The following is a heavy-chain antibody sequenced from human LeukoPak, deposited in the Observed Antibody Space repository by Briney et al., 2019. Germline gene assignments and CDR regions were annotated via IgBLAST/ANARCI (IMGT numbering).Heavy chain of an antibody. D-gene: IGHD5-12*01. CDR2: INSDGSST. CDR1: GFTFSSYW. J-gene: IGHJ4*02. CDR3: ARGPGYSGYDWVDYFDY. V-gene: IGHV3-74*01. Sequence: GGSLRPSCAASGFTFSSYWMHWFRQAPGKGLVWVSRINSDGSSTSYADSVKGRFTISRDNAKNTLYLQMNSLRAEDTAVYYCARGPGYSGYDWVDYFDYWGQGTLVTVSS.